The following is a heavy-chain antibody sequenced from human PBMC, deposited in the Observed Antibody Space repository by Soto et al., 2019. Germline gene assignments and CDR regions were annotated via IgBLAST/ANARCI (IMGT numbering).Heavy chain of an antibody. V-gene: IGHV1-69*01. CDR2: IIPMFGSA. Sequence: QVQLVQSGAEVKKPGSSVKVSCKASGGTFSNYGISWVRQVPGQGLEWMAGIIPMFGSANYAQRFQDRVTITADESTSTAYMELSSLRYEDTAVYYCAAYSSGWYNFEYWGQGSLVTVSS. J-gene: IGHJ4*02. CDR1: GGTFSNYG. D-gene: IGHD6-19*01. CDR3: AAYSSGWYNFEY.